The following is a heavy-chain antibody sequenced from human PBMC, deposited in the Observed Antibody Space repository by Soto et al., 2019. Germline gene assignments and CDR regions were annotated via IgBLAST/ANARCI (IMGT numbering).Heavy chain of an antibody. CDR1: GYAFTTYG. D-gene: IGHD1-1*01. J-gene: IGHJ4*02. V-gene: IGHV1-18*01. CDR3: ARGRYGDY. Sequence: QVHLVQSGAEVKKPGASVKVSCKGSGYAFTTYGITWVRQAPGQGLAWMGWISAHNGNTNYAQKLQGRVTVTRDTSTSTAYMELRSLRSDDTAVYYWARGRYGDYWGQGARVTVSS. CDR2: ISAHNGNT.